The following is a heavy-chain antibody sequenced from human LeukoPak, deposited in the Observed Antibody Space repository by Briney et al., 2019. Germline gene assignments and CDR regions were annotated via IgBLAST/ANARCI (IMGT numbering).Heavy chain of an antibody. CDR3: AGYLYYGSGSYLDY. CDR1: GYSFTSYL. V-gene: IGHV5-51*01. J-gene: IGHJ4*02. Sequence: GESLKISCKGSGYSFTSYLIAWVRQMPGKGLEWMGIIYPGDSDTRYSPSFQGRFTISADKSISTAYLQWSSLKASDTAMCYCAGYLYYGSGSYLDYWGQGTLVTVST. CDR2: IYPGDSDT. D-gene: IGHD3-10*01.